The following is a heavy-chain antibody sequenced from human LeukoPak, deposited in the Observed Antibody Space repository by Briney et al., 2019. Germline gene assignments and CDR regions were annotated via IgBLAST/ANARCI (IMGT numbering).Heavy chain of an antibody. J-gene: IGHJ3*02. Sequence: SETLSLTCTVSGGSISSYYWSWIRQPPGKGLEWIGYIYYSGSTNYNPSLKSRVTISVDTSKNQFSLKLSSVTAADTAVYYCARLYCGGDCLDAFDIWGQGTTVTVSS. V-gene: IGHV4-59*08. CDR2: IYYSGST. CDR1: GGSISSYY. CDR3: ARLYCGGDCLDAFDI. D-gene: IGHD2-21*02.